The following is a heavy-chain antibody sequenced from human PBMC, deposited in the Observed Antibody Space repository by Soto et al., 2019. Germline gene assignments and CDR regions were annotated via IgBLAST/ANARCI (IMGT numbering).Heavy chain of an antibody. V-gene: IGHV1-2*02. D-gene: IGHD1-1*01. CDR2: INRGSGVT. J-gene: IGHJ4*02. CDR3: ARVAGHKNARFDT. CDR1: GYSFTKYH. Sequence: QVQLVQSGAEVKKPGASVKVSCKASGYSFTKYHMHWVRQAPGQGLEWMGWINRGSGVTNQAQKFQGRVTMTRDTSITTTYMELNSLTSDDTAVYYCARVAGHKNARFDTWGQGALVTVSS.